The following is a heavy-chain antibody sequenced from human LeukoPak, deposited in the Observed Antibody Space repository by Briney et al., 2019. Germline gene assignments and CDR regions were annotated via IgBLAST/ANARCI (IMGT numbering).Heavy chain of an antibody. CDR3: ARGFTSWPQGPYHFDH. CDR2: IQSNGNEK. J-gene: IGHJ4*02. Sequence: GGTLRLSCAVSGFTFSDYAMHWVRQAPGKGLEWVASIQSNGNEKYSSDSLKGRFTISRDNSKNTLYLQMNTLRPEDTAVFYCARGFTSWPQGPYHFDHWGQGILITVSS. CDR1: GFTFSDYA. V-gene: IGHV3-30*02. D-gene: IGHD2-2*01.